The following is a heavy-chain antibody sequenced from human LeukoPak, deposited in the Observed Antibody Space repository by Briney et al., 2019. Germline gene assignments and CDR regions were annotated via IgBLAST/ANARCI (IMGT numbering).Heavy chain of an antibody. V-gene: IGHV3-33*01. J-gene: IGHJ4*02. CDR1: GFTFSSYG. CDR3: ARGGNYDSRLDY. D-gene: IGHD3-22*01. Sequence: GGSLRLSCAASGFTFSSYGMHGVRQAAGKGLEWVAVIWYDGSNKYYADSVKGRFTISRDNSKNTLYLQMNSLRAEDTAVYYCARGGNYDSRLDYWGQGTLVTVSS. CDR2: IWYDGSNK.